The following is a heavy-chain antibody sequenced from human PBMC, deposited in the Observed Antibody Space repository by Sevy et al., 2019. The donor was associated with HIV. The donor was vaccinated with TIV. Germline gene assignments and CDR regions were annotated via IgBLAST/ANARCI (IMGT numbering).Heavy chain of an antibody. V-gene: IGHV3-48*03. J-gene: IGHJ4*02. CDR3: ARATYYYDSSGPYYFDY. CDR2: ITSSGSTI. D-gene: IGHD3-22*01. Sequence: GGSLRLSCAASGFTFSNFEMNWVRQAPGKGLEWISYITSSGSTIYYAHSVQGRFTISRDNAKNSLFLQVNSLRAEDTAVYYCARATYYYDSSGPYYFDYWGQGTLVTVSS. CDR1: GFTFSNFE.